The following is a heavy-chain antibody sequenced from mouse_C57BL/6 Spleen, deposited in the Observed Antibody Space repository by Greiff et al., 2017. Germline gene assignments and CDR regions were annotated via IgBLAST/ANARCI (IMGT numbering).Heavy chain of an antibody. D-gene: IGHD1-1*01. Sequence: SGPELVKPGASVKMSCKASGYTFTDYNMHWVKQSHGKSLEWIGYINPNNGGTSYNQKFKGKATLTVNKSSSTAYMELRSLTSEDSAVYYCARDTTVVDWYFDVWGTGTTVTVSS. V-gene: IGHV1-22*01. J-gene: IGHJ1*03. CDR2: INPNNGGT. CDR1: GYTFTDYN. CDR3: ARDTTVVDWYFDV.